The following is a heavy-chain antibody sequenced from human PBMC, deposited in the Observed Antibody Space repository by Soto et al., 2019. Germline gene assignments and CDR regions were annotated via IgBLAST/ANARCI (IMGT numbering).Heavy chain of an antibody. D-gene: IGHD6-13*01. J-gene: IGHJ6*02. CDR3: ARGLGSSSWFLTSYYYYYGMDG. V-gene: IGHV4-34*01. CDR2: INHSGST. CDR1: GGSFSGYY. Sequence: PSETLSLTCAVYGGSFSGYYWSWIRQPPGKGLEWIGEINHSGSTNYNPSLKSRVTISVDTSKNQFSLKLSSVTAADTAVYYCARGLGSSSWFLTSYYYYYGMDGWAQGTTVTVSS.